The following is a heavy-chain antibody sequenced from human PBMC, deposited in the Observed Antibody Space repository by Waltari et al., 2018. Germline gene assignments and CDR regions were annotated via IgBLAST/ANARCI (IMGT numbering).Heavy chain of an antibody. J-gene: IGHJ6*03. V-gene: IGHV4-34*01. D-gene: IGHD2-15*01. CDR2: INHSGST. CDR3: ARGGGGGAPLIRHYYYYYYMDV. Sequence: QVQLQQWGAGLLKPSETLSLTCAVYGGSFSGYYWSWIRQPPGKGLEWIGEINHSGSTTSNPSRKSRVTISVDTSKNQFALKRSSGTAADTAGYYCARGGGGGAPLIRHYYYYYYMDVWGKGTTVTVSS. CDR1: GGSFSGYY.